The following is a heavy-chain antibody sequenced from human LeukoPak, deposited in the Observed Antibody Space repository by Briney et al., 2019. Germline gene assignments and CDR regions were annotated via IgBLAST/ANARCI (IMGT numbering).Heavy chain of an antibody. V-gene: IGHV4-34*01. J-gene: IGHJ5*02. CDR3: ARGAYGSGSYNWFDP. CDR2: INHSGST. D-gene: IGHD3-10*01. CDR1: GGSFSGYY. Sequence: PSETLSLTCAVYGGSFSGYYWSWIRQPPGKGLEWIGEINHSGSTNYNPSLKSRVTISVDTSKNQFSLKLSSVTAADTAVYYRARGAYGSGSYNWFDPWGQGTLVTVSS.